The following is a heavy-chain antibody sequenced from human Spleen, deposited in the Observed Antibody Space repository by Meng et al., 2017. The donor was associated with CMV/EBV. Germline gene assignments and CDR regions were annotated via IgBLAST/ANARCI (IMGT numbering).Heavy chain of an antibody. CDR1: GGSISSYY. D-gene: IGHD6-13*01. CDR2: IYYSGST. CDR3: ARVGYSSSWYVDY. J-gene: IGHJ4*02. Sequence: SETLSLTRTVSGGSISSYYWSWIRQPPGKGLEWIGYIYYSGSTNYNPSLKSRVTISVDTSKNQFSLKLRSVTAADTAVYYCARVGYSSSWYVDYWGQGTLVTVSS. V-gene: IGHV4-59*12.